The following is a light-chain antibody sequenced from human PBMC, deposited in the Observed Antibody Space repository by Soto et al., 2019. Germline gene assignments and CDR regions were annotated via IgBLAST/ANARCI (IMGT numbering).Light chain of an antibody. CDR1: SSDVGSYNL. CDR3: CSYAGSSTYV. J-gene: IGLJ1*01. Sequence: ALTQTASVNGYPPQSIPSSRNGTSSDVGSYNLVSWYQQHPGKAPKLMIYEVSKRPSGVSNRFSGSKSGNTASLTISGLQAEDEADYYCCSYAGSSTYVFGTGPKVTVL. CDR2: EVS. V-gene: IGLV2-23*02.